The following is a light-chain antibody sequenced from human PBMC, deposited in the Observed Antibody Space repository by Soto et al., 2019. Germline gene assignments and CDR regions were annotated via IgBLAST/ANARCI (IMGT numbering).Light chain of an antibody. CDR2: DAS. J-gene: IGKJ5*01. CDR3: QQRSNWPHT. Sequence: EIVLTQSPATLSLSPGESATLSCRASQSLGHFLVWYQQKPGQAPRLLIYDASNRATGVPARFSGSGSGTDFTLTISSLEPEDFAVYYCQQRSNWPHTFGQGTRLEI. CDR1: QSLGHF. V-gene: IGKV3-11*01.